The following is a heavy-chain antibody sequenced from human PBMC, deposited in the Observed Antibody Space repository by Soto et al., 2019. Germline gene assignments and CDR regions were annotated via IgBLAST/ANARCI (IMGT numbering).Heavy chain of an antibody. Sequence: ASVKVSCKVSGYTLTELSMHWVRQAPGKGLEWMGGFDPEDGETIYAQKFQGRVTMTEDTSTDTAYMELSSLRSEDTAVYYCATGLPTYYDILTGYYGMDVWGQGTTVTVAS. CDR1: GYTLTELS. V-gene: IGHV1-24*01. CDR2: FDPEDGET. D-gene: IGHD3-9*01. J-gene: IGHJ6*02. CDR3: ATGLPTYYDILTGYYGMDV.